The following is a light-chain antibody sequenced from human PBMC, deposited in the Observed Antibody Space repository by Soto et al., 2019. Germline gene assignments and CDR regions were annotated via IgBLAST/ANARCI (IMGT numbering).Light chain of an antibody. CDR3: KSYDSSPSGPHYV. CDR2: GNS. V-gene: IGLV1-40*01. CDR1: SSNIGAGYD. J-gene: IGLJ1*01. Sequence: VLTQPTSLTGAPAERVTISCTGSSSNIGAGYDVHWYQKLPGTAPKLLIYGNSNRPSGVPDRFSGSKSGTSASLAVTGLQAEDEADYYWKSYDSSPSGPHYVFGTGTKVTVL.